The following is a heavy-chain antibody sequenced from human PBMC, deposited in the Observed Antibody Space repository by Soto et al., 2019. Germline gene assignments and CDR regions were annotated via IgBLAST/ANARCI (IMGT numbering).Heavy chain of an antibody. D-gene: IGHD2-15*01. CDR3: ARGDCVGGSCYSLAGSFSYYMDV. Sequence: EVKLVESGGGLVQPGGSLRLSCAASGFTFSNYWMYWVRQAPGQGLVWVSRINSDGSVSRYADSVKGRLTISRDNVKNTLYLQMNSLRVEDTAVYYCARGDCVGGSCYSLAGSFSYYMDVWGKGTTVTVFS. V-gene: IGHV3-74*01. CDR1: GFTFSNYW. J-gene: IGHJ6*03. CDR2: INSDGSVS.